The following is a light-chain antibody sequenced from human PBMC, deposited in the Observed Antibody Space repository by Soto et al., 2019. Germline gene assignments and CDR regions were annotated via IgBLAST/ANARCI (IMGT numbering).Light chain of an antibody. CDR2: KAS. V-gene: IGKV1-5*03. CDR1: QSISSW. CDR3: QQYKSYWT. Sequence: DIQRTQSPSTLSASVGDRVTITCRASQSISSWLAWHQQKPGKAPKLLIYKASSLESGVPSRFSGSGSGTEFTLTISSLQPDDFATYYCQQYKSYWTFGQGTKVDIK. J-gene: IGKJ1*01.